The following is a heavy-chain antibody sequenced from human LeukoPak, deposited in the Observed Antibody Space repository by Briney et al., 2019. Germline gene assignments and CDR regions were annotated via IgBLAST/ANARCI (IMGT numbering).Heavy chain of an antibody. CDR2: IYTSGST. Sequence: SETLSPTCTVSGGSISSYYWSWIRQPAGKGLEWIGRIYTSGSTNYNPSLKSRVTMSVDTSKNQFSLKLSSVTAADTAVYYCARGVSSRGLWFGESYYFDYWGQGTLVTVSS. CDR1: GGSISSYY. D-gene: IGHD3-10*01. J-gene: IGHJ4*02. V-gene: IGHV4-4*07. CDR3: ARGVSSRGLWFGESYYFDY.